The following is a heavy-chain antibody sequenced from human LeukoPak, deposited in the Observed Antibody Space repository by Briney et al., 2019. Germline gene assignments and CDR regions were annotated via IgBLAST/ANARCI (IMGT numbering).Heavy chain of an antibody. Sequence: PGGSLRPSCEASGFTFLNYAMSWVRQAPGKGLQWVSGISGRDDTTYYTDSPEGSTYYTNSAEGRFTISRDNSKNTVYLQIDSLGVEDTAVYYCAKCMSATGVCLNFDSWGQGILVTVSS. CDR3: AKCMSATGVCLNFDS. J-gene: IGHJ4*02. CDR2: ISGRDDTTYYTDSPEGST. D-gene: IGHD2-21*02. V-gene: IGHV3-23*01. CDR1: GFTFLNYA.